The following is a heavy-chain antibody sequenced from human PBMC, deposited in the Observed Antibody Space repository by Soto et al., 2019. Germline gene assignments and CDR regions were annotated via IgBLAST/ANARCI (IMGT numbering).Heavy chain of an antibody. CDR1: GFTFNNYA. V-gene: IGHV3-23*01. Sequence: EVQLLESGGGLVQPGGSLRLSCAASGFTFNNYAMTWVRQAPGKGLEWVSAISGGGDTTSYADSVKGRFTVSRDGSKNTLELQMSSLRAEDTALYYCAKGRGSSGSLTPRVDFLGQGTLVTVSS. CDR3: AKGRGSSGSLTPRVDF. D-gene: IGHD3-10*01. J-gene: IGHJ4*02. CDR2: ISGGGDTT.